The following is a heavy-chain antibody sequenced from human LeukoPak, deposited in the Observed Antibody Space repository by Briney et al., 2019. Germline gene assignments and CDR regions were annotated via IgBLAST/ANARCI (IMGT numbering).Heavy chain of an antibody. CDR3: ASTLCSDDNCYFDYYYYMDV. J-gene: IGHJ6*03. CDR2: INRRGHT. D-gene: IGHD2-15*01. Sequence: GGSLRLSCAASGFTFDRFTIHWVRQTPGKGLEWVSLINRRGHTFYAYSVKGRFTISRDNAKNSLDLQMNSLRAEDTAVYYCASTLCSDDNCYFDYYYYMDVWGKGTTVTISS. V-gene: IGHV3-43*01. CDR1: GFTFDRFT.